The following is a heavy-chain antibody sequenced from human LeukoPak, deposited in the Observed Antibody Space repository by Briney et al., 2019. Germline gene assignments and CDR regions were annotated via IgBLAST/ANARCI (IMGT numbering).Heavy chain of an antibody. CDR1: GYTFTSYD. CDR2: MNTNSGNT. CDR3: ARGGDIVVVPAAMVGP. V-gene: IGHV1-8*01. J-gene: IGHJ5*02. Sequence: ASVKVSCKASGYTFTSYDINWVRQATGQGLEWMRWMNTNSGNTGYAQKFQGRLTMTRDTSTNTAYMELSSLRSEDTAVYYCARGGDIVVVPAAMVGPWGQGTLVTVSS. D-gene: IGHD2-2*01.